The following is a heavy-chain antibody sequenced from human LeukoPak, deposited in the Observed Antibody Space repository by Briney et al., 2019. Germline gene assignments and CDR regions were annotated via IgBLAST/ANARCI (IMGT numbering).Heavy chain of an antibody. CDR1: GFTFSSYE. J-gene: IGHJ4*02. D-gene: IGHD6-13*01. CDR2: ISSSGNTI. CDR3: VASSWAYYFDY. Sequence: PGGSLRLSCAASGFTFSSYEMNWVRQAPGKGLEWVSYISSSGNTIYYADSVKGRFTISGDNAKNSQYLQMNSLRVEDMAVYYCVASSWAYYFDYWGQGTLVTVSS. V-gene: IGHV3-48*03.